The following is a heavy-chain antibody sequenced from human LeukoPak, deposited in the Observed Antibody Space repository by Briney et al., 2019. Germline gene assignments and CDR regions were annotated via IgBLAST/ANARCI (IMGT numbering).Heavy chain of an antibody. J-gene: IGHJ4*02. CDR3: ATWPGGWYGEDS. D-gene: IGHD6-19*01. CDR1: GFTVSSNF. V-gene: IGHV3-53*01. Sequence: GGSLRLSCAASGFTVSSNFMSWVRQAPGKGLEWVSVIFGGGSTYYADSVKGRFTISRDTSKDTLHLQMNSLRAEDTAVYYCATWPGGWYGEDSWGQGTLVTVSS. CDR2: IFGGGST.